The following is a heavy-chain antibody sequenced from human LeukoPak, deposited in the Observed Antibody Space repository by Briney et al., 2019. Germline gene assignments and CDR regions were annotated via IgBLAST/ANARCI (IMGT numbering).Heavy chain of an antibody. CDR1: GFTFSSYA. V-gene: IGHV3-30*04. D-gene: IGHD3-10*01. J-gene: IGHJ4*02. CDR3: ARDGGITKRRLLGYFDY. Sequence: PGRSLRLSCAASGFTFSSYAMHWVRQAPGQGLEWVAVISYDGSNKYYADSVKGRFTISRDNSKNTLYLQMNSLRAEDTAVYYCARDGGITKRRLLGYFDYWGQGTLVTVSS. CDR2: ISYDGSNK.